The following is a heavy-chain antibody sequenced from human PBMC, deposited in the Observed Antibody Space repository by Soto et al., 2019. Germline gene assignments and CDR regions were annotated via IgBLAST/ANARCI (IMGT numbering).Heavy chain of an antibody. CDR1: GGSISSGGYS. D-gene: IGHD4-17*01. V-gene: IGHV4-30-2*01. CDR2: IYHSGST. Sequence: QLQLQESGSGLVKPSQTLSLTCAVSGGSISSGGYSWSWIRQPPGKGLEWIGYIYHSGSTYYNPSLKSRVXXXXXRSKNQFSLKXXXXXXXXXXXXXXXXXRVSNGARGXFDYWGQXTLVTVSX. J-gene: IGHJ4*02. CDR3: XXXRVSNGARGXFDY.